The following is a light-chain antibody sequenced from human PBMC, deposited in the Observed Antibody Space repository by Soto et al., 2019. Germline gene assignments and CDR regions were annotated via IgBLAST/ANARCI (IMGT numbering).Light chain of an antibody. CDR1: QGIRNY. V-gene: IGKV1-9*01. CDR2: GAS. Sequence: DIQLTQSPAFLSASIGDRVTITCRASQGIRNYLAWYQQQPGKAPKLLIYGASTLQSGVSSRFSGSGSGTEFTLTINGLQAEDFSTYYCQQYSSYPLTFGPGTKVDIK. CDR3: QQYSSYPLT. J-gene: IGKJ3*01.